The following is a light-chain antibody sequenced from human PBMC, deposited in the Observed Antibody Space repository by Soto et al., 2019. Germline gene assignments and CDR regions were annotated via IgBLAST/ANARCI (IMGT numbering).Light chain of an antibody. Sequence: QSALTQPASVSGSPGQSITISCTGTSSDVGGYNYVSWYQQHPGKAPKLIIYEVSNRPSGVSNRFSGSKSGNTASLTISGLQAEDEADYYCSSYTSSSTQRVFGGGTKVTVL. CDR2: EVS. V-gene: IGLV2-14*01. J-gene: IGLJ3*02. CDR1: SSDVGGYNY. CDR3: SSYTSSSTQRV.